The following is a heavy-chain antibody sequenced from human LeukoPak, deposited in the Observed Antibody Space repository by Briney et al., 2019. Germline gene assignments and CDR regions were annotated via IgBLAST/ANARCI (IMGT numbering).Heavy chain of an antibody. V-gene: IGHV3-21*01. CDR1: GFTFSSYS. CDR3: ARDSLAEGYFGY. Sequence: GGSLRLSCAASGFTFSSYSMNWVRQAPGKGLEWVSSISSSSSYIYYADSVKGRFTISRDNAKNSLYLQMNSLRAEDTAVYYCARDSLAEGYFGYWGQGTLVTVSS. CDR2: ISSSSSYI. J-gene: IGHJ4*02. D-gene: IGHD6-13*01.